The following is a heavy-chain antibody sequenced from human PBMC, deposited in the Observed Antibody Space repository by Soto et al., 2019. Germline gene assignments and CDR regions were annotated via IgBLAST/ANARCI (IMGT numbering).Heavy chain of an antibody. Sequence: PVGFLRLSCVASGFTFMSSFMGWVRQAPGKGLEWVANINQDGGVTYYVDSVEGRFTIFGDNAKDSLYLQMHSLRAEDTAVYYCARYYRGSGRYFFDYWGQGTLVTVSS. CDR2: INQDGGVT. D-gene: IGHD6-19*01. V-gene: IGHV3-7*03. J-gene: IGHJ4*02. CDR3: ARYYRGSGRYFFDY. CDR1: GFTFMSSF.